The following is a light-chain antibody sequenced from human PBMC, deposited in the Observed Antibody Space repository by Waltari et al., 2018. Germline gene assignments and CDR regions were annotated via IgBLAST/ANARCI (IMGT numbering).Light chain of an antibody. Sequence: IVLTQSLGTLSLSQGERATLSCRASQSISKYLVWYQQKPGQAPRLLIYEASIRATGIPDRFSGSGSGTDFSLIISRLEPEDFAVYYCQKYEALPATFGQGTKVEIK. V-gene: IGKV3-20*01. CDR2: EAS. J-gene: IGKJ1*01. CDR1: QSISKY. CDR3: QKYEALPAT.